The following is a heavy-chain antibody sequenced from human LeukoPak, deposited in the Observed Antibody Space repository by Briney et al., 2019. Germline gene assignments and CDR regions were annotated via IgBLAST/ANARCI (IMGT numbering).Heavy chain of an antibody. CDR1: GYTLTELS. V-gene: IGHV1-24*01. Sequence: ASVKVSCKVSGYTLTELSMHWVRQAPGKGLEWMGGFDPEDGETIYAQKFQGRVTITTDESTSTAYVELSSLRSEDTAVYYCARLADYEDDWFDPWGQGTLVTVSS. CDR3: ARLADYEDDWFDP. D-gene: IGHD4-17*01. J-gene: IGHJ5*02. CDR2: FDPEDGET.